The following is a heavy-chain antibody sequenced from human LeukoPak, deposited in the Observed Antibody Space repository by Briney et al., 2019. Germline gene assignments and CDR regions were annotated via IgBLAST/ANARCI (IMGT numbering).Heavy chain of an antibody. D-gene: IGHD6-19*01. CDR1: GGSISSGSYY. CDR2: IYYSGSS. Sequence: SQTLSLTCAVSGGSISSGSYYWGWIRQPPGKRLEWIGSIYYSGSSYYNPSLKSRVTISVDTSKNQFSLKLRSVTAADTAVYYCARQKWLVHNWFDPWGQGTLVTVSS. J-gene: IGHJ5*02. V-gene: IGHV4-39*01. CDR3: ARQKWLVHNWFDP.